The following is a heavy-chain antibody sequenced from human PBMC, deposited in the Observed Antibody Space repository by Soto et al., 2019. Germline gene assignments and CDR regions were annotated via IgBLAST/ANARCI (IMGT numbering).Heavy chain of an antibody. V-gene: IGHV3-7*01. Sequence: EVQLVESGGGLVQPGESLRLSCAASGFTFSDYWMGWVRRTPGTGLEWVGDIRRDGDEKQDAGSVKGRFTISRDNAKNSLSLQMNSLRAEDTGVYYCARDPATYDDYTRWGAFDIWGQGTVVTVSS. J-gene: IGHJ3*02. D-gene: IGHD4-17*01. CDR2: IRRDGDEK. CDR1: GFTFSDYW. CDR3: ARDPATYDDYTRWGAFDI.